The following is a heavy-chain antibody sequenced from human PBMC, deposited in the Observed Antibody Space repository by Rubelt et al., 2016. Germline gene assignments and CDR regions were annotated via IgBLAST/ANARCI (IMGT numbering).Heavy chain of an antibody. CDR3: AKDIGAQWLADS. Sequence: EVQLVESGGGLVKPGGSLRLSCAASGFTFSSYSMNWVRQAPGKGLEWVAGLSWNSGNIGYAASVKGRFTISRDNAKNSLHLQRDSLRAEDTALYYCAKDIGAQWLADSWGQGTLVIVSS. CDR1: GFTFSSYS. CDR2: LSWNSGNI. J-gene: IGHJ4*02. V-gene: IGHV3-21*04. D-gene: IGHD6-19*01.